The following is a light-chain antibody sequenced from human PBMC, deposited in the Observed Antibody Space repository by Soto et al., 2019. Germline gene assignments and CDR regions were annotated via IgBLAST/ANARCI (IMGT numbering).Light chain of an antibody. V-gene: IGKV1-9*01. CDR1: QGISSY. J-gene: IGKJ5*01. Sequence: DIQLTQSPSFLSASVGDRVTITCRASQGISSYFAWYQQKPWKAPKLLIYVASTWESGIPSRFSGSGSGTEFTLTISSLEPEDFAAYYCQQLNRSPITFGQGTHVEIK. CDR3: QQLNRSPIT. CDR2: VAS.